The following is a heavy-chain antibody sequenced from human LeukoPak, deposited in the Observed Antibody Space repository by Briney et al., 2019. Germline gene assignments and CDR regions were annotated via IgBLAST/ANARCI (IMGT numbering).Heavy chain of an antibody. CDR3: ARADSGGYYVAYWY. J-gene: IGHJ4*02. D-gene: IGHD3-22*01. V-gene: IGHV1-18*01. CDR1: GYTFTGYG. CDR2: ISAYKGST. Sequence: ASVKVSCKASGYTFTGYGIIWVRQAPGLGLEWLGWISAYKGSTKYPQMFQGRVTVTTDTSTSTAYMELRSLRSDDTAVYYCARADSGGYYVAYWYWGQGTLVTVSS.